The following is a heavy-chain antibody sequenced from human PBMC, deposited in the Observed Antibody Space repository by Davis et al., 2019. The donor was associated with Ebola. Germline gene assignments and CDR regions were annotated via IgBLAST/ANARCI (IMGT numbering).Heavy chain of an antibody. J-gene: IGHJ5*02. V-gene: IGHV5-51*01. CDR1: GYSFTSYW. CDR2: IYPGDSDT. Sequence: GASLNISCKGSGYSFTSYWIGWVRQLPGKGLEWMGIIYPGDSDTRYSPSFQGQVTISADKSISTAYLQWSSLKASDTAMYYCARQYSSSSTWFDPWGQGTLVTVSS. D-gene: IGHD6-6*01. CDR3: ARQYSSSSTWFDP.